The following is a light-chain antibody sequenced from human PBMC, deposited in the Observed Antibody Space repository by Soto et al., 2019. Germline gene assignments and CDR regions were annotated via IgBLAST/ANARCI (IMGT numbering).Light chain of an antibody. J-gene: IGLJ3*02. Sequence: QSALTQPPSASGSPGQSVTISCTGTSSDVVGYNYVSWYQQYPGRAPKLMIYEVTKRPSGVPDRFSGSKSGNTASLTVSGLQAEDVADYYCSSNAASNNSYFVFGGGTKVNVL. V-gene: IGLV2-8*01. CDR3: SSNAASNNSYFV. CDR2: EVT. CDR1: SSDVVGYNY.